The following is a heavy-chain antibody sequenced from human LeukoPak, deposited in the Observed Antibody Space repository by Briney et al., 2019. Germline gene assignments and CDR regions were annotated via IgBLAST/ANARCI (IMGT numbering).Heavy chain of an antibody. V-gene: IGHV4-4*07. J-gene: IGHJ6*02. CDR2: IYTSGST. D-gene: IGHD6-6*01. Sequence: PSETLSLTCTVSGGSISSYYWSWIRQPAGKGLEWIGRIYTSGSTNYNPSLKSRVTMSVDTSKNQFSLKLSSVTAADTAVYYCARGRMYSSSDGNYYYYGMDVWGQGTTVTVSS. CDR3: ARGRMYSSSDGNYYYYGMDV. CDR1: GGSISSYY.